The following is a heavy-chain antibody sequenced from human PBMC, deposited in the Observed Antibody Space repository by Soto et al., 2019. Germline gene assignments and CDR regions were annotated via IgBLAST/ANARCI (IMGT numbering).Heavy chain of an antibody. CDR3: ARNKQQQSFHYYYYGMDV. Sequence: QVQLVVSGGGVVQPGRSLRLSCAASGFTFSSYGMHWVRQAPGKGLEWVAVIWYDGSNKYYADSVKGRFTISRDNSKNTLYLQMNSLRAEDTAVYYCARNKQQQSFHYYYYGMDVWGQGTTVTVSS. CDR1: GFTFSSYG. CDR2: IWYDGSNK. J-gene: IGHJ6*02. D-gene: IGHD6-13*01. V-gene: IGHV3-33*01.